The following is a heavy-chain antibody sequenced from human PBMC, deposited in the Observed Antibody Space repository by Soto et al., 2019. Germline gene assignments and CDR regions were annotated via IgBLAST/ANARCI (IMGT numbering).Heavy chain of an antibody. CDR3: ARDLRLSGHGLDV. J-gene: IGHJ6*02. V-gene: IGHV1-2*02. D-gene: IGHD3-10*01. Sequence: QVQMGQSGPEMKKTGASVNVSCKASGYTFSDFDRHWVRQAPGQGLEWMGWISPSSGGANYAQKFQGRVTLTRDTYINTAYMELSRLRSEDADLYYCARDLRLSGHGLDVWGQGTPVTVSS. CDR2: ISPSSGGA. CDR1: GYTFSDFD.